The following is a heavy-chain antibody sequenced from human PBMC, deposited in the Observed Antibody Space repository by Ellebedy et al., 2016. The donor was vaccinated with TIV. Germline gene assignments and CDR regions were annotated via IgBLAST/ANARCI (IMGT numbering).Heavy chain of an antibody. V-gene: IGHV3-13*01. CDR2: IDNAGDT. CDR3: TRFEIISGGGYGMDV. CDR1: GFTFSCYD. J-gene: IGHJ6*02. Sequence: GGSLRLXCAASGFTFSCYDMHWVRQSTRKGLEWVASIDNAGDTYYPGSVKGRFTISRENAKNSLYLQMNSLRVEDTAVYYCTRFEIISGGGYGMDVWGQGTTVTVSS. D-gene: IGHD3-16*01.